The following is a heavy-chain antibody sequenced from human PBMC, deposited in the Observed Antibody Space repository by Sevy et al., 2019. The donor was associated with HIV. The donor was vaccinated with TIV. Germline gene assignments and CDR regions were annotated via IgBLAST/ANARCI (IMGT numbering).Heavy chain of an antibody. CDR2: ISHDGINE. D-gene: IGHD1-26*01. V-gene: IGHV3-30*18. Sequence: GGSLRLSCIGSGFYLSYYGIHWVRQSPGKGLDWVALISHDGINEYYADSVKGRFTISRDNSKNTVYLEMNSLRNEDTAIYFCANAYSGSYSHSYLYALDVWGQGTTVTVSS. CDR1: GFYLSYYG. J-gene: IGHJ6*02. CDR3: ANAYSGSYSHSYLYALDV.